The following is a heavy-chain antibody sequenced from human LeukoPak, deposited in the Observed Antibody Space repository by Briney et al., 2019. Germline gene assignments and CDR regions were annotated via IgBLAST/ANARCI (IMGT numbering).Heavy chain of an antibody. D-gene: IGHD2-2*02. CDR3: ARGQCTSASCYSN. CDR2: IYSGGET. CDR1: GITVSRNH. J-gene: IGHJ1*01. V-gene: IGHV3-66*02. Sequence: GGSLRLSCAASGITVSRNHVSWVRQAPGKGLEWVSVIYSGGETYYAESVKGRFTISRDNSKNTLYLQMNSLRDEDTAVYYCARGQCTSASCYSNWGQGTLVTVSS.